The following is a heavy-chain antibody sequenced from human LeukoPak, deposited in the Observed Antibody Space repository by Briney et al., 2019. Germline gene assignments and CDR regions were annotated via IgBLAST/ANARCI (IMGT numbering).Heavy chain of an antibody. D-gene: IGHD2-2*01. V-gene: IGHV1-2*02. CDR2: INPNSGGT. Sequence: ASVKVSCKASGYTFTGYYMHWVRQAPGQGLEWMGWINPNSGGTNYAQKFQGRVTMTRDTSISTAYMELSRLRSDDTAVYYCARESGSSTSCYLCSRNRNWFDPWGQGTLVTVSS. J-gene: IGHJ5*02. CDR1: GYTFTGYY. CDR3: ARESGSSTSCYLCSRNRNWFDP.